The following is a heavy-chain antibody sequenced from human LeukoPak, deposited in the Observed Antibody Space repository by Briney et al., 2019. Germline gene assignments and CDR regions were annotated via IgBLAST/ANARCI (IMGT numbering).Heavy chain of an antibody. V-gene: IGHV4-31*03. CDR3: ARDGHYLAGNEYAFDI. D-gene: IGHD1-14*01. Sequence: SETLSLTCTVSGGSISSGGYYWSWIRQHPGKGLEWIGYIYYSGSTYYNPSLKSRVTISVDTSKNQFSLKLSSVTAADTAVYYCARDGHYLAGNEYAFDIWGQGTMVTVSS. CDR2: IYYSGST. CDR1: GGSISSGGYY. J-gene: IGHJ3*02.